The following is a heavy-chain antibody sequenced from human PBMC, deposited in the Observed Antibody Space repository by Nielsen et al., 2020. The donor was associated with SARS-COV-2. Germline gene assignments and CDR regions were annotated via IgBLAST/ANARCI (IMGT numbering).Heavy chain of an antibody. D-gene: IGHD5-18*01. CDR2: IYYSGST. V-gene: IGHV4-59*01. Sequence: SETLSLTCTVSGGSISSYYWSWIRQPPGKGLEWIGYIYYSGSTNYNPSLKSRVTISVDTSKNQFSLKLSSVTAADTAVYYCASGRGYSYGGYGMDVWGHGTTVTVSS. CDR1: GGSISSYY. CDR3: ASGRGYSYGGYGMDV. J-gene: IGHJ6*02.